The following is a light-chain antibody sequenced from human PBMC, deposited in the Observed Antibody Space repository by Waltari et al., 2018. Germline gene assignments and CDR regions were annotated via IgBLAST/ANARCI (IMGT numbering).Light chain of an antibody. Sequence: DIQMTQYPSYVSASVGDRVTITCRASQDISNWLDWYQQRPGEAPKLLIYAASILQSGVPSRFSGSGSGSDFTLTITSLQPDDFGSYHCQQVNSYPFTFGQGTKLEI. CDR3: QQVNSYPFT. CDR1: QDISNW. CDR2: AAS. V-gene: IGKV1D-12*01. J-gene: IGKJ2*01.